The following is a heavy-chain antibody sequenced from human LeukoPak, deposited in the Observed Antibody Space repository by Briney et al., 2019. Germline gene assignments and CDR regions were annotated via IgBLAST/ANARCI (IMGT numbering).Heavy chain of an antibody. J-gene: IGHJ5*02. Sequence: SQTLSLTCTVSGGSISSGGYYWSWIRQHPGQGLEWIGYIHKSGSTYYNPSLESRVTISVDTSKNQFSLKLRSVTAADTAMYYCARVTTPAWSDPCGHGTLVTVSS. V-gene: IGHV4-31*03. CDR1: GGSISSGGYY. CDR3: ARVTTPAWSDP. D-gene: IGHD4-11*01. CDR2: IHKSGST.